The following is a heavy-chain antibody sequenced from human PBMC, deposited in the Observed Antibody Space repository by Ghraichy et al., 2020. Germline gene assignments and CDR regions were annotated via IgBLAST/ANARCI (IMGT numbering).Heavy chain of an antibody. D-gene: IGHD1-1*01. V-gene: IGHV3-23*01. Sequence: GGSLRLSCAASGFTFSSYAMSWVRQAPGKGLEWVSAISGSGGSTYYADSVKGRFTISRDNSKNTLYLQMNSLRADDTAVYYCVKVQLVVYWFYPWGQGTLVTVSS. CDR2: ISGSGGST. CDR1: GFTFSSYA. CDR3: VKVQLVVYWFYP. J-gene: IGHJ5*02.